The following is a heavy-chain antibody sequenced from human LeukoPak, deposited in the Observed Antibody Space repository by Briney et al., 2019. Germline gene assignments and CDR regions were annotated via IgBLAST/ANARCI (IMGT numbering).Heavy chain of an antibody. Sequence: PGGPLRLSCAASGFTVSNNYMSWVRQAPGKGLEWVSVIYSGGSTYYADSVKGRFTISRDNSKNTLYLQMNSPRAEDTAAYYCAKDGNWARFENWGQGTLVTVSS. J-gene: IGHJ4*02. V-gene: IGHV3-53*01. D-gene: IGHD7-27*01. CDR1: GFTVSNNY. CDR3: AKDGNWARFEN. CDR2: IYSGGST.